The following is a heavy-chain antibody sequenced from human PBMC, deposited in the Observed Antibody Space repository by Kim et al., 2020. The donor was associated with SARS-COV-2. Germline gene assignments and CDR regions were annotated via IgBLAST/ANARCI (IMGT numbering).Heavy chain of an antibody. CDR1: GFIFSGSA. D-gene: IGHD3-16*01. Sequence: GGSLRLSCAASGFIFSGSAMHWVRQAPGKGLEWVGRIRSKANNYATTYGASVEGRFTISRDDSKNMAYLQMNSLKIEDTAIYYCTNPDSDASPWGLGTLVTVSS. CDR2: IRSKANNYAT. CDR3: TNPDSDASP. J-gene: IGHJ5*02. V-gene: IGHV3-73*01.